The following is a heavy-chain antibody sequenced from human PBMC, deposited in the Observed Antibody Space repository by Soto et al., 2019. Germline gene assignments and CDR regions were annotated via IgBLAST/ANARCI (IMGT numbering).Heavy chain of an antibody. J-gene: IGHJ5*01. CDR3: AKSDLYDSSGYSDS. V-gene: IGHV3-23*01. Sequence: GGSLRLSCAASGFTFSSYAMSWVRQAPGKGLEWVSAISGSGGSTYYADSVKGRFTISRDNSKNTLYLQMNSLRAEDTAVYYCAKSDLYDSSGYSDSWGQGTLVTVSS. CDR1: GFTFSSYA. D-gene: IGHD3-22*01. CDR2: ISGSGGST.